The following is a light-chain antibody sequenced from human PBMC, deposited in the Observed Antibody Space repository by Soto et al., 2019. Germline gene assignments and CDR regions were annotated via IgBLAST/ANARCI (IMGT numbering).Light chain of an antibody. CDR2: GAS. Sequence: EIVLTQSPDTLSLSPGEGATLCCRASPSVSSSYIAWYQQRPGQTPSLLIYGASTRATGVPARFSGSGSGTEFTLTVSSLQSEDIAVYFCQQYNNWPPNFGQGTRLEI. CDR1: PSVSSS. CDR3: QQYNNWPPN. V-gene: IGKV3-15*01. J-gene: IGKJ5*01.